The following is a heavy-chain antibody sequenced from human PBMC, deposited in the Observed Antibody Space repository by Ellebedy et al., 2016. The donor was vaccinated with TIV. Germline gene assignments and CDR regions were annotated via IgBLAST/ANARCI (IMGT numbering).Heavy chain of an antibody. D-gene: IGHD3-16*01. CDR2: ISGSASVT. V-gene: IGHV3-48*04. J-gene: IGHJ5*02. CDR3: ARSYGARTSGP. Sequence: LSLTCAASGFTFTTYWMSWVRQAPGKGLEWVSYISGSASVTAYADSVKGRFTISRDNARTSLYLQMNSLRVDDTAMYYCARSYGARTSGPWGQGTLVTVSS. CDR1: GFTFTTYW.